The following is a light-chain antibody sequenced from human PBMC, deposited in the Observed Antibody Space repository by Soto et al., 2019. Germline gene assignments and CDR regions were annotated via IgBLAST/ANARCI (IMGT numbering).Light chain of an antibody. J-gene: IGLJ1*01. Sequence: QSVLTQPPSVSGAPGQTVTISCTGSSSNLGPGFDMHWYQHVPGKAPKLDLYSNTLRPSGVPDRFSGSKSGSSASLPITGLQAEYEADYYCQSYDSSLTGSIFGTGTKVTVL. CDR1: SSNLGPGFD. V-gene: IGLV1-40*01. CDR3: QSYDSSLTGSI. CDR2: SNT.